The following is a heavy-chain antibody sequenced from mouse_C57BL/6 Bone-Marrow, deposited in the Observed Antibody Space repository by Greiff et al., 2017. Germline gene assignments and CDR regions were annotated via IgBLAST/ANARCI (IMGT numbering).Heavy chain of an antibody. D-gene: IGHD3-2*02. CDR2: ISNGGGNT. CDR1: GFTFSDYY. J-gene: IGHJ3*01. V-gene: IGHV5-12*01. Sequence: EVKVVESGGGLVQPGGSLKLSCAASGFTFSDYYMYWVRQTPEKRLEWVAYISNGGGNTYYPDTVKGRFTISRDNAKNTLYLQMSRLKSEDTAMYYCARRDSSGYFAYWGQGTLVTVSA. CDR3: ARRDSSGYFAY.